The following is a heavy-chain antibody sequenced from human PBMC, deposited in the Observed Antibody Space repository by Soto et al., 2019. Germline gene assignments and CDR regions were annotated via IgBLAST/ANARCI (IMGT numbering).Heavy chain of an antibody. D-gene: IGHD6-6*01. CDR3: AHTYSSSPDDGCDV. CDR2: IYWDDDK. Sequence: QITLKESGHTLVKTTQMLTLTCTFSGFSLSTRGVGVGWIRQPPGEALEWLALIYWDDDKRYSPSLRSRLTITKDTSKNQVVLTMTNMEPVDTGTYYCAHTYSSSPDDGCDVWGQGTRVTVSS. CDR1: GFSLSTRGVG. V-gene: IGHV2-5*02. J-gene: IGHJ3*01.